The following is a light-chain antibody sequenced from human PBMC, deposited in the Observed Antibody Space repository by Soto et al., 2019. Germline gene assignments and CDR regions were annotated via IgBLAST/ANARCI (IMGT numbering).Light chain of an antibody. J-gene: IGKJ4*01. Sequence: EIVLTQSPATLSLSPGGRATLSCRASQSVSSYLAWYQQKPGQAPRLLIYDASNRATGSPARFSGSGSGTDFTPPISSLEPEDFAVYYCQQRSNWPLTFGGGTKVDIK. V-gene: IGKV3-11*01. CDR2: DAS. CDR3: QQRSNWPLT. CDR1: QSVSSY.